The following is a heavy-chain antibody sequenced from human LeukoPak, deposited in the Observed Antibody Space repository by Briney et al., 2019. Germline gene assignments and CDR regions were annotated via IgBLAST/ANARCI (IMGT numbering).Heavy chain of an antibody. D-gene: IGHD2-21*01. J-gene: IGHJ4*02. CDR1: GFTFRSHA. V-gene: IGHV3-23*01. CDR2: IYENGGTT. CDR3: AKDFRIGYSAHFDY. Sequence: EGSLRLSCVGSGFTFRSHAMSWVRQAPEKGLEFVSGIYENGGTTYYADSVKGRFSISRDNSKNTLYLQMDSLRGEDTAVYYCAKDFRIGYSAHFDYWGQGALVTVSS.